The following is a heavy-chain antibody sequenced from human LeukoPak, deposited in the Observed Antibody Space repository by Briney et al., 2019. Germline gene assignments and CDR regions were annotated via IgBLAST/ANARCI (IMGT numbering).Heavy chain of an antibody. V-gene: IGHV3-7*01. J-gene: IGHJ4*02. CDR1: AFTFSNYW. Sequence: GGSLRLSCAASAFTFSNYWMSWVRQAPGKGPEWVANIKEDGGEINYLDSVKGRFTISRDNAKNSLYLQMNRLRAEDTAVYYCARGRGYSTFDYWGQGTLATVSS. CDR3: ARGRGYSTFDY. D-gene: IGHD4-23*01. CDR2: IKEDGGEI.